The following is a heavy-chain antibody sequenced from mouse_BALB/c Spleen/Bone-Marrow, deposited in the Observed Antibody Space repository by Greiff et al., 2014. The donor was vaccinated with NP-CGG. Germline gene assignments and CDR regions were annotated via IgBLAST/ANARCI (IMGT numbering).Heavy chain of an antibody. D-gene: IGHD2-10*02. Sequence: EVMLVESGGGLVQPGDPLRLSCATSGFTFSDFYMEWVRQPPGKRLEWIATSRNRAKYYTTEYSASVKGRFIVSRDTSQSVLYLQMNALRAEDTAIYYCARDVGYGNYFVYWGQGTLVTVSA. CDR3: ARDVGYGNYFVY. CDR2: SRNRAKYYTT. V-gene: IGHV7-1*02. J-gene: IGHJ3*01. CDR1: GFTFSDFY.